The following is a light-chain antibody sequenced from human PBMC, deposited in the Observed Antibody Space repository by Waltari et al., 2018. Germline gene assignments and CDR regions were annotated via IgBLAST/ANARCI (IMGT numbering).Light chain of an antibody. Sequence: EIVMTQSPATLSVAPGERATLSCRASQGVTSKLAWYHQTPGQPPSLLISDASIRATGVPARFSGSGSGTEFTLTISRLQSEDFAVYYCLQYNNWPYTFGQGTKLEI. CDR1: QGVTSK. V-gene: IGKV3-15*01. CDR2: DAS. CDR3: LQYNNWPYT. J-gene: IGKJ2*01.